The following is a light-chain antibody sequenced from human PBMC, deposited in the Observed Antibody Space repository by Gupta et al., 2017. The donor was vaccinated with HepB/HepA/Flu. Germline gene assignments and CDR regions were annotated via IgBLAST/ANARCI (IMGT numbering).Light chain of an antibody. CDR3: QQYYSYPIT. CDR2: AAS. CDR1: QGISSY. V-gene: IGKV1-8*01. Sequence: AIRLTQSPSPFSASTGDRVTITCRASQGISSYLAWYQQKPGKAPKLLVYAASTLQSGVPSTFSGSGSGTDFTLTISCLQSEDFATYYCQQYYSYPITFGQGTRLEIK. J-gene: IGKJ5*01.